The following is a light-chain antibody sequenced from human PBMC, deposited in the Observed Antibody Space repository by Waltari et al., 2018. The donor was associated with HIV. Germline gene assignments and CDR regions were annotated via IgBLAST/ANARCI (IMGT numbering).Light chain of an antibody. Sequence: QSVLTQPPSASGTPGQRATISCSGRNSNVGISYVYWYQQRPGTTPNLVIYGINQRPSGVPYRFSGSKSGTSVSLVISGIRSEDGADYYCAAWDYSLSGWVFGGGTKLTVL. CDR1: NSNVGISY. CDR2: GIN. CDR3: AAWDYSLSGWV. V-gene: IGLV1-47*01. J-gene: IGLJ3*02.